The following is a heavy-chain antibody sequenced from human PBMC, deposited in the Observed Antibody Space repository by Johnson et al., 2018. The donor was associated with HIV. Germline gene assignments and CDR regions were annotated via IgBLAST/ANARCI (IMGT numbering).Heavy chain of an antibody. CDR3: AKPLRYFDWLDAFDI. V-gene: IGHV3-7*02. CDR1: GFTFSLYW. J-gene: IGHJ3*02. D-gene: IGHD3-9*01. CDR2: IKQDGSEK. Sequence: VQLVESGGGLVQPGGSLRLSCAASGFTFSLYWMTWVRQAPGKGLEWVANIKQDGSEKYYVDSVKGRFTIFRDNAKNSLYLQMNSLRAEDTAVYYGAKPLRYFDWLDAFDIWGQGTMVTVSS.